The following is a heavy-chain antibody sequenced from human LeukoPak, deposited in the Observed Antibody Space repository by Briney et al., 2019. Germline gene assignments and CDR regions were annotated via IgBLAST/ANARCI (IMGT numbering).Heavy chain of an antibody. V-gene: IGHV1-2*02. CDR3: ARSRLVVRDSTFDY. CDR1: GYTFTGYY. CDR2: INPNSGGT. D-gene: IGHD2-8*02. Sequence: ASVKVSCKASGYTFTGYYMHWVRQAPGQGLEWMGWINPNSGGTNYAQKFQGRVTMTRDTSISTAYMELSSLRSEDTAVYYCARSRLVVRDSTFDYWGQGTLVTVSS. J-gene: IGHJ4*02.